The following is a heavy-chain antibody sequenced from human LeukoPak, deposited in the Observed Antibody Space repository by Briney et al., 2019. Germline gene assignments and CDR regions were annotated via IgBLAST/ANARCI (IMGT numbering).Heavy chain of an antibody. V-gene: IGHV3-23*01. Sequence: GGSLRLSCVASGFAFSSYAMTWVRQAPGKGLGWVAAISGSGSRTYYADSVKDRFTISRDNSKNTLYLQVIDLRGEDTAVYYCAKDIVVVVANDYWGQGTLVTVSS. CDR2: ISGSGSRT. CDR1: GFAFSSYA. D-gene: IGHD2-15*01. J-gene: IGHJ4*02. CDR3: AKDIVVVVANDY.